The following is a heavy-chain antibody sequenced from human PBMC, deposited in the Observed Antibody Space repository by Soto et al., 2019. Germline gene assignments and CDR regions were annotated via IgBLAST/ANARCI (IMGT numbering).Heavy chain of an antibody. CDR1: GFTFSSYA. CDR2: ISGSGGST. J-gene: IGHJ4*02. Sequence: GGSLRLSCAASGFTFSSYAMSWVRQAPGKGLEWVSAISGSGGSTYYADSVKGRFTISRDDSKNTLYLQMNSLRAEDTAVYYCAKGYRGPHTPFDYWGQRTLVTVSS. V-gene: IGHV3-23*01. D-gene: IGHD1-26*01. CDR3: AKGYRGPHTPFDY.